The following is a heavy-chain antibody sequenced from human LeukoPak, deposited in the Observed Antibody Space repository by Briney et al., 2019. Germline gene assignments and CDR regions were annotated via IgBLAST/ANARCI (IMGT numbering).Heavy chain of an antibody. V-gene: IGHV3-23*01. J-gene: IGHJ4*02. Sequence: GGSLRLSCAASGFTFSSYAMSWVRQAPGKGLEWVSAISGSGGSTYYADSVKGRFTISRDNSKNTLYLQMSSLRAEDTAVYYCAKGSSTSCYSFVDYWGQGTLVTVSS. CDR2: ISGSGGST. CDR1: GFTFSSYA. CDR3: AKGSSTSCYSFVDY. D-gene: IGHD2-2*02.